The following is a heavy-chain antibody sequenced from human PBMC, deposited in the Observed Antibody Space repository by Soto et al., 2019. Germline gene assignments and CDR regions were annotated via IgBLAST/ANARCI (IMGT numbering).Heavy chain of an antibody. D-gene: IGHD3-16*01. CDR2: TYYRSKWYN. V-gene: IGHV6-1*01. Sequence: SQTLSLTCAISGDSVSSNSAAWNWIRQSPSRGLEWLGRTYYRSKWYNDYAVSVKSRITINPDTSKNQFSLQLNSVTPEDTAVYYCARGGPYSLRVDNWFDPWGQGTLVTVSS. CDR3: ARGGPYSLRVDNWFDP. CDR1: GDSVSSNSAA. J-gene: IGHJ5*02.